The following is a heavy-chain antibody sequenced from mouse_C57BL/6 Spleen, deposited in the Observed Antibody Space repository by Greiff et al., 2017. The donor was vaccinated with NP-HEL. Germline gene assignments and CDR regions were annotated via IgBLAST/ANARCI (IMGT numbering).Heavy chain of an antibody. D-gene: IGHD1-1*01. CDR2: IDPSDSYT. Sequence: QVQLQQPGAELVKPGASVKLSCKASGYTFTSYWMQWVKQRPGQGLEWIGEIDPSDSYTNYNQKFKGKATLTVDTSSSTAYMQLSSLTSEDSAVYYCARPLSSPYYAMDYWGQGTSVTVSS. V-gene: IGHV1-50*01. J-gene: IGHJ4*01. CDR1: GYTFTSYW. CDR3: ARPLSSPYYAMDY.